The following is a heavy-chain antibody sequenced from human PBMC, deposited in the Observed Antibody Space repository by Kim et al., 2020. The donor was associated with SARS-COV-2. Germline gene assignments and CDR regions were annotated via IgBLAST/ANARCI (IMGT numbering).Heavy chain of an antibody. CDR1: GYTLTELS. V-gene: IGHV1-24*01. D-gene: IGHD3-22*01. CDR3: ATDLDTMIVVDKGPKFDY. J-gene: IGHJ4*02. Sequence: ASVKVSCKVSGYTLTELSMHWVRQAPGKGLEWMGGFDPEDGETIYAQKFQGRVTMTEDTSTDTAYMELSSLRSEDTAVYYCATDLDTMIVVDKGPKFDYWGQGTLVTVSS. CDR2: FDPEDGET.